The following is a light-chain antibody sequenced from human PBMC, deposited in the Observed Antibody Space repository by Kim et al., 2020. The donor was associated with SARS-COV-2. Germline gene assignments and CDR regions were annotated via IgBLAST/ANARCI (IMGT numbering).Light chain of an antibody. J-gene: IGKJ1*01. Sequence: SLPTGASATLSCRASQGVGDSLTWYQHRPGHPPRRLIYDVSYRPTGVPDRFSGYGSGTDFTLTISSLESEDFAMYYCQQRTTSWTFGPGTKVDIK. CDR2: DVS. CDR1: QGVGDS. V-gene: IGKV3-11*01. CDR3: QQRTTSWT.